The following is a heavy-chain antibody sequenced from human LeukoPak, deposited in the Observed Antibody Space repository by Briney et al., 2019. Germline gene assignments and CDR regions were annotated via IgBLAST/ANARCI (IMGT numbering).Heavy chain of an antibody. D-gene: IGHD2-15*01. CDR1: GDSISSSSNY. Sequence: SETLSPTCTVSGDSISSSSNYWGWVRQPPGRGLEWIWSIYYSGSPYYNPSRKSRVTISVDTSKNQFSLQLSSVAAADTAMYYCARLYCSGGSCCSGLGSADYWGQGTLVTVAS. J-gene: IGHJ4*02. CDR2: IYYSGSP. CDR3: ARLYCSGGSCCSGLGSADY. V-gene: IGHV4-39*01.